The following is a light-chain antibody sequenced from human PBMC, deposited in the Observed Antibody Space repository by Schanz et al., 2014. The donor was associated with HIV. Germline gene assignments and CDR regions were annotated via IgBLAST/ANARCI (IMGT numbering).Light chain of an antibody. Sequence: ETLMTQSPATLSLSPGERATLSCRASQSVSSNLAWYQQKPGQAPRLLIYGASTRATGIPVRFSGTGSGTEFTLTISSLQSEDFAVYHCQQYNKWPRTFGQGTKVEVK. V-gene: IGKV3-15*01. CDR1: QSVSSN. CDR2: GAS. J-gene: IGKJ1*01. CDR3: QQYNKWPRT.